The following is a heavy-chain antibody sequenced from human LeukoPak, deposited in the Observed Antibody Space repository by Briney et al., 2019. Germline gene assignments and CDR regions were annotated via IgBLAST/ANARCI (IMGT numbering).Heavy chain of an antibody. J-gene: IGHJ4*02. Sequence: ASVKVSCKASGYTFTGYYMYWVRQAPGQGLEWMGIINPSGGSTSYAQKFQGRVTMTRDMSTSTVYMELSSLRSEDTAVYYCARGYISPRGVARYWGQGTLVTVSS. CDR2: INPSGGST. CDR1: GYTFTGYY. CDR3: ARGYISPRGVARY. V-gene: IGHV1-46*01. D-gene: IGHD1-1*01.